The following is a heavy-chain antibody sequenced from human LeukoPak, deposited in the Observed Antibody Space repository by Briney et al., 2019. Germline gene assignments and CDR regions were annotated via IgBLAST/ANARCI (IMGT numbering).Heavy chain of an antibody. CDR2: INPNSGGT. CDR3: ARGGFTYYDFWSGKHTRDAIDI. Sequence: ATVKVSCKASGYTFTGYYMHWVRQAPGQGLEWMGWINPNSGGTNYAQKFQGRVTMTRDTSISTAYMELSRLRSDDTAVYYCARGGFTYYDFWSGKHTRDAIDIWGQGTMVTVSS. D-gene: IGHD3-3*01. CDR1: GYTFTGYY. V-gene: IGHV1-2*02. J-gene: IGHJ3*02.